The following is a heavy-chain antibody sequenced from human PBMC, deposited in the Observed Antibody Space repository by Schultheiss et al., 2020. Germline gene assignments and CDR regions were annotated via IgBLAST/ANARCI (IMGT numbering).Heavy chain of an antibody. CDR1: GFTFSSYA. CDR2: ISGNGATT. J-gene: IGHJ1*01. D-gene: IGHD1-26*01. CDR3: AKCRSASYYVYDN. Sequence: GESLKISCAASGFTFSSYAMNWVRQTPGEGLEWVSAISGNGATTYYADSVKGRFTISRDNSKNTLLLQMNNLRAEDTAVYYCAKCRSASYYVYDNWGQGTLVTVSS. V-gene: IGHV3-23*01.